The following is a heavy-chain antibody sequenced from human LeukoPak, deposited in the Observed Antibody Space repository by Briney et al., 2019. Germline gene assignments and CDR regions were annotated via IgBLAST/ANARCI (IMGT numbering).Heavy chain of an antibody. CDR3: ARLMYSSSSTYYYYYYMDV. CDR2: FFTSGST. D-gene: IGHD6-6*01. J-gene: IGHJ6*03. Sequence: SETLSLTCTVSGGSLSSYFWSWIRQPAGKGLEWIARFFTSGSTNYNPSLKSRVTMSVDTSKNQFSLKLSSVTAADTAVYYCARLMYSSSSTYYYYYYMDVWGKGTTVTVSS. CDR1: GGSLSSYF. V-gene: IGHV4-4*07.